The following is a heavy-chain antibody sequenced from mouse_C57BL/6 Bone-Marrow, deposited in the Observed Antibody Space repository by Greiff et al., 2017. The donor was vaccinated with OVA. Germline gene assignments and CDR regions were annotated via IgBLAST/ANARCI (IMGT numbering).Heavy chain of an antibody. V-gene: IGHV1-74*01. D-gene: IGHD1-1*01. CDR2: IHPSDSDT. Sequence: QVQLQQPGAELVKPGASVKVSCKASGYTFTSYWMHWVKQRPGQGLEWIGRIHPSDSDTNYNQKFKGKATLTVDKSSSTAYMQLSSLTSDDSAVYYCAILYYYGSSYHWYYDVWGTGTTVTVSS. J-gene: IGHJ1*03. CDR3: AILYYYGSSYHWYYDV. CDR1: GYTFTSYW.